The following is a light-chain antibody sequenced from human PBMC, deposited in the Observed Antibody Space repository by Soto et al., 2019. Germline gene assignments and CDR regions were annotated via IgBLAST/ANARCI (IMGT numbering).Light chain of an antibody. J-gene: IGLJ2*01. V-gene: IGLV7-46*01. CDR2: DTS. CDR3: LLSYGGLRI. CDR1: TGVVTSGHY. Sequence: QAVVTQEPSLTVSPGGTVTLTCGSNTGVVTSGHYPYWFQQKPGQAPRTLIYDTSNRHSWTPARFSGSLLGDKAALTLSGAQPEDEAEYYCLLSYGGLRIFGGGTKLTVL.